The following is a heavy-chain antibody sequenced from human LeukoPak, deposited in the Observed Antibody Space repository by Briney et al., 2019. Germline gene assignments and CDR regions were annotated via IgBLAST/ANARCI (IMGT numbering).Heavy chain of an antibody. Sequence: GGSLRLSCAASGFTFSSYAMSWVRQAPGKGLEWVSAISGGGIGIYYADSLKGRFTISRDDSKNTLYLQMNSLRVEDTAVYYCTRRRGNQQPIDYWGQGTLVTVSS. D-gene: IGHD2-2*01. V-gene: IGHV3-23*01. CDR1: GFTFSSYA. CDR2: ISGGGIGI. J-gene: IGHJ4*02. CDR3: TRRRGNQQPIDY.